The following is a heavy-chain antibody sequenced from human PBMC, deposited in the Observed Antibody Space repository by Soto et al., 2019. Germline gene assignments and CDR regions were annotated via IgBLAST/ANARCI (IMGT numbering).Heavy chain of an antibody. D-gene: IGHD3-3*01. Sequence: QVQLQESGPGLVRPSETLSLTCSVSGASLTNDYWNWIRQSPGKGLEWIGDIYHSGYTKYNPSFESRVTISIDTSKNQSSLILTSVNAADTAVYYCARERSIFGVVTFDCWCQGTLVTVSS. J-gene: IGHJ4*02. CDR1: GASLTNDY. V-gene: IGHV4-59*01. CDR2: IYHSGYT. CDR3: ARERSIFGVVTFDC.